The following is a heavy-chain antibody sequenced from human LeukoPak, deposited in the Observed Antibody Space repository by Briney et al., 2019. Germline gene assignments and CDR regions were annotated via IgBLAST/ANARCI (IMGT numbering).Heavy chain of an antibody. Sequence: GGSLRLSCAASRFTFSTYWMHWVRQAPGKGLVWVSRINSDGSSTGYADSVKGRFTISRDNAKNTLYLQMNSLRAEDTAVYYCARDRRVNYYGSATGYYYYMDVWGKGTTVTISS. CDR1: RFTFSTYW. D-gene: IGHD3-10*01. V-gene: IGHV3-74*01. CDR2: INSDGSST. CDR3: ARDRRVNYYGSATGYYYYMDV. J-gene: IGHJ6*03.